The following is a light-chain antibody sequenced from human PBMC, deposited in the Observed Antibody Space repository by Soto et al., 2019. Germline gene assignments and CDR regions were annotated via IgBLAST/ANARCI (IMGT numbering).Light chain of an antibody. CDR2: GAS. CDR1: QSVGNN. CDR3: QQYNSWAWT. V-gene: IGKV3-15*01. J-gene: IGKJ1*01. Sequence: DILLTQSPATLSLSPVERATLSCRASQSVGNNLAWYQKKPGQPPRLLIYGASTEATNIPTRFSGSGSGTDFTLTISSLQSEDFAVYYCQQYNSWAWTFGQGTTVEIK.